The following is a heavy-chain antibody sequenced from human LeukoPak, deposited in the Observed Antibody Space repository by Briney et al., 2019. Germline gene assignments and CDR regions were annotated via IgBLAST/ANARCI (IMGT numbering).Heavy chain of an antibody. D-gene: IGHD3-3*01. CDR3: ARARGPDFWSGYAYDY. J-gene: IGHJ4*02. CDR2: MDPNSGNT. Sequence: GASVKVSCKASGYTFTSYDINWVRQATGQGLEWMGWMDPNSGNTGYAQKCQGRVTMTRNTSISTAYMELRSLRYEDTAVYYCARARGPDFWSGYAYDYWGQGTLVTVSS. CDR1: GYTFTSYD. V-gene: IGHV1-8*01.